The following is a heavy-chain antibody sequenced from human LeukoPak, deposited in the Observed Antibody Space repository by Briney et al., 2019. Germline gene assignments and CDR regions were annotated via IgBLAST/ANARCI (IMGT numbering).Heavy chain of an antibody. CDR2: MSGSGGRT. J-gene: IGHJ6*02. CDR1: GFTFRSYA. V-gene: IGHV3-23*01. CDR3: AKDHLRGSGTSCNPYFYAMDV. Sequence: GGSLRLSCAASGFTFRSYAMTWVRQAPGKGLEWVSVMSGSGGRTDYADSVKGRFTISRDNSKNTLYLQMNSLRVEDTAVYYCAKDHLRGSGTSCNPYFYAMDVWGQGTTVTVSS. D-gene: IGHD3-10*01.